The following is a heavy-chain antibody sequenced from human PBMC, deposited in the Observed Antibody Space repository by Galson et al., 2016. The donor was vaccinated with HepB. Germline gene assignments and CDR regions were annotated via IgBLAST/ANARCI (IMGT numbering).Heavy chain of an antibody. CDR3: TTDPMGYAPHAYDI. CDR2: VKSKSDRGTI. V-gene: IGHV3-15*01. D-gene: IGHD2-8*01. Sequence: SLRLSCAASGFTFRNTWMSWVRQAPGKGLEWVGRVKSKSDRGTIDYAAPGKGRFTMSRDDSQNRLFLQMNNLKVEDTAVYYCTTDPMGYAPHAYDIWGRGTMVTVSS. CDR1: GFTFRNTW. J-gene: IGHJ3*02.